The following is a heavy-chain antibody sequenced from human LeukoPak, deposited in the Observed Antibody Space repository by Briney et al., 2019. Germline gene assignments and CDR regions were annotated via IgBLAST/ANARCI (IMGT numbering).Heavy chain of an antibody. Sequence: GGSLRLSCAASGFTVSSNYMSWVRQAPGKGLEWVSVIYSGGSTYYADSVKGRFTISRDNSKNTLYHQMNSLRAEDTAVYYCARVDYGDYGFDYWGQGTLVTVSS. CDR2: IYSGGST. CDR1: GFTVSSNY. D-gene: IGHD4-17*01. V-gene: IGHV3-66*01. J-gene: IGHJ4*02. CDR3: ARVDYGDYGFDY.